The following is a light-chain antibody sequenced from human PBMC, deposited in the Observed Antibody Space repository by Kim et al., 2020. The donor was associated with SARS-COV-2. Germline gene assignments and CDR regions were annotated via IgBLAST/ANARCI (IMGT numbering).Light chain of an antibody. J-gene: IGKJ1*01. V-gene: IGKV1-27*01. Sequence: ASVGDRVTITCRASQGISNYLAWYQQKPGKVPKLLMYTASTLQSGVPSRFSGSGSGTDFTLTISSLQPEDVATYYCQKYDSAPLTFGQGTKVDIK. CDR2: TAS. CDR3: QKYDSAPLT. CDR1: QGISNY.